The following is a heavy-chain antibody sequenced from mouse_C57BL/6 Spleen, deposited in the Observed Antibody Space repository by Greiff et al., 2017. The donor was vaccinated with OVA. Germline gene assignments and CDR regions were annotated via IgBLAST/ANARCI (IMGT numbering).Heavy chain of an antibody. D-gene: IGHD1-1*01. CDR3: AREGYYGSSPYYAMDY. Sequence: VQLQQPGTELVKPGASVKLSCKASGYTFTSYWMHWVKQRPGQGLEWIGNINPSNGGTNYNEKFKSKATLTVDKSSSTAYMQLSSLTSEDSAVYYCAREGYYGSSPYYAMDYWGQGTSVTVSS. CDR1: GYTFTSYW. CDR2: INPSNGGT. J-gene: IGHJ4*01. V-gene: IGHV1-53*01.